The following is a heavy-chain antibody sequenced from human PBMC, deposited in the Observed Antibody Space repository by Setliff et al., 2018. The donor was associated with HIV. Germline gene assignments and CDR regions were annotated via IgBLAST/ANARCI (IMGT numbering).Heavy chain of an antibody. CDR3: AREDPIQGVTYGFPHFDY. J-gene: IGHJ4*02. V-gene: IGHV3-21*01. Sequence: GESLKISCVVSGFDFASFLIHWVRQAPGKGLEWVASISRDNFVRFYADSVRGRFNVSRDNAQKSLFLQMNSLKADDTAFYYCAREDPIQGVTYGFPHFDYWGQGALVTVSS. CDR2: ISRDNFVR. CDR1: GFDFASFL. D-gene: IGHD3-10*01.